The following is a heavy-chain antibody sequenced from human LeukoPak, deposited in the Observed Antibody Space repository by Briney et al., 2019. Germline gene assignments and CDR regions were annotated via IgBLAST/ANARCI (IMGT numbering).Heavy chain of an antibody. CDR2: ISGSGGST. Sequence: GGSLRLSCAASGFTFSSYAMSWVRQAPGKGLEWVPAISGSGGSTYYADSVKGRFTISRDNAKNSLYLQMNSLRAEDTAVYYCARRGIAAAGRLTDYWGQGTLVTVSS. V-gene: IGHV3-23*01. CDR1: GFTFSSYA. J-gene: IGHJ4*02. CDR3: ARRGIAAAGRLTDY. D-gene: IGHD6-13*01.